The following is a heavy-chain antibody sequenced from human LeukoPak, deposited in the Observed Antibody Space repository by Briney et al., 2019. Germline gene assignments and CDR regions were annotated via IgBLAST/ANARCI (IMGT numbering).Heavy chain of an antibody. D-gene: IGHD2-2*01. CDR1: GFTVSSNH. CDR3: ARGYCSTTNCYSDWFDP. J-gene: IGHJ5*02. V-gene: IGHV3-66*01. CDR2: IYSGGST. Sequence: GSLRLSCAASGFTVSSNHMSWVRQAPGKVLEWVSIIYSGGSTYYAGSVKGRFTISRDNSKNTVYLQMNSLRAEDTAVYYCARGYCSTTNCYSDWFDPWGQGTLVTVSS.